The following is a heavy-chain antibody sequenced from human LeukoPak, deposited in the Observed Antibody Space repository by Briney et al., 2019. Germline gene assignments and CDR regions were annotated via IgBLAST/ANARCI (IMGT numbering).Heavy chain of an antibody. CDR2: IWYDGSKK. Sequence: GGSLRLSCAASGFTFSSYGMFWVRQAPGKGLEWVAIIWYDGSKKYYADSVKGRFTISRDDSKNTLYLQMSSLRVEDTAVYYCARDVGHYASGTSYFDHWGRGTQVTVSS. D-gene: IGHD3-10*01. J-gene: IGHJ4*02. CDR1: GFTFSSYG. V-gene: IGHV3-33*01. CDR3: ARDVGHYASGTSYFDH.